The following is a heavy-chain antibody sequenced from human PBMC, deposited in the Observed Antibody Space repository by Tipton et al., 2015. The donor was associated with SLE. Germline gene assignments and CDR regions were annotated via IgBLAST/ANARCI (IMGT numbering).Heavy chain of an antibody. V-gene: IGHV4-59*01. CDR3: ARGARSFDDFWTGYPLGNWFDP. D-gene: IGHD3/OR15-3a*01. CDR2: INYIGAT. CDR1: TGSIRNYY. J-gene: IGHJ5*02. Sequence: TLSLTCTVSTGSIRNYYWSWVRQPPGKGLEWIGYINYIGATNYSPSLKSRVTISLETSKSQFSLKLNSVTAADTAVYYCARGARSFDDFWTGYPLGNWFDPWGQGTLVTVSS.